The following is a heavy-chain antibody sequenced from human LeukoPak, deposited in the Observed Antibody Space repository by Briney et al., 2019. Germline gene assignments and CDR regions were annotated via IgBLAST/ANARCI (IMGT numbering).Heavy chain of an antibody. V-gene: IGHV3-48*03. J-gene: IGHJ4*02. Sequence: GGSLRLSCAASGFTFSSYEMNWVRQAPGKGLEWVSYISSSGSTIYYADSVKGRFTISRDNAKNSLYLQMNSLRAEDTAVYYCSRAPNYGGNSAFDYGGRETLVTVS. CDR2: ISSSGSTI. CDR1: GFTFSSYE. D-gene: IGHD4-23*01. CDR3: SRAPNYGGNSAFDY.